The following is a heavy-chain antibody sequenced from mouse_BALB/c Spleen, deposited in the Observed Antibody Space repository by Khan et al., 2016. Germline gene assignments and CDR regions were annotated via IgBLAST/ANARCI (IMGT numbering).Heavy chain of an antibody. Sequence: QIQLVQSGPELKKPGETVKISCKASGYTFTNYGMNWVKQAPGKGLKWMGWINTNTGEPTYAEEFKGRFAFSLETSASTAYLQINNLKNEDTATYFCAREGFYCNYGDYWGQGTTLTVSS. CDR1: GYTFTNYG. J-gene: IGHJ2*01. V-gene: IGHV9-3*02. CDR3: AREGFYCNYGDY. D-gene: IGHD2-1*01. CDR2: INTNTGEP.